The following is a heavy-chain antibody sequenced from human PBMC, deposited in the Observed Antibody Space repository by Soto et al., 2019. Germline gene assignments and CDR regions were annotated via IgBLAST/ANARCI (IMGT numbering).Heavy chain of an antibody. CDR1: GGTFSSYA. D-gene: IGHD2-21*02. CDR3: ARDTLRCGGDCPPDY. Sequence: QVQLVQSGAEVKKPGSSVKVSCKASGGTFSSYAISWVRQAPGQGLEWMGGIIPIFGTANYAQKFQGRVTITADESTSTADMELSSLRSEDTAVYYCARDTLRCGGDCPPDYWGQGTLVTVSS. CDR2: IIPIFGTA. J-gene: IGHJ4*02. V-gene: IGHV1-69*12.